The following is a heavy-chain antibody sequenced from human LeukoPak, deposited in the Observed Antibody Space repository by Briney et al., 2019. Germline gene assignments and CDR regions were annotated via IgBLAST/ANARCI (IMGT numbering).Heavy chain of an antibody. CDR3: ARDQGVAARLFDY. CDR2: ISSSSCYI. J-gene: IGHJ4*02. V-gene: IGHV3-21*01. Sequence: PGGSLRLSCAASGFTFSSYSMNWVRQAPGKGLEWVSSISSSSCYIYYADSVKGRFTISRDNAKNSLYLQMNSLRAEDTAVYYCARDQGVAARLFDYWGQGTLVTVSS. D-gene: IGHD6-6*01. CDR1: GFTFSSYS.